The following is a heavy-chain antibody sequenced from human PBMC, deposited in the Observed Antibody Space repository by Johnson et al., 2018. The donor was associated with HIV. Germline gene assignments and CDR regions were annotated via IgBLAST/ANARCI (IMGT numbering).Heavy chain of an antibody. CDR1: GFTFSSYW. CDR3: ARGISNWNYFDDDAFDI. D-gene: IGHD1-7*01. V-gene: IGHV3-30*02. Sequence: VQLVESGGGLVQPGGSLRLSCAASGFTFSSYWMHWVRQAPGKGLEWVAFIRYDGSNKYSADSVKGRFTIPRDNAKNSLYLQMNSLRAEDTAVYYCARGISNWNYFDDDAFDIWGQGTMVTVSS. CDR2: IRYDGSNK. J-gene: IGHJ3*02.